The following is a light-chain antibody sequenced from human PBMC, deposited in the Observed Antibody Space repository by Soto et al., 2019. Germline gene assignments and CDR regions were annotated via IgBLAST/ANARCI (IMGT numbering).Light chain of an antibody. CDR2: DAS. Sequence: EIVLTQSPATLSLSPGDRATLSCRASQTVSSYLAWYQQKPGQAPRLLIYDASSRATGIPARFSGSGSGTDFTLTITSLEXEDFAVYYCQQRSDWPSTFGGGTKVEIK. J-gene: IGKJ4*01. CDR1: QTVSSY. CDR3: QQRSDWPST. V-gene: IGKV3-11*01.